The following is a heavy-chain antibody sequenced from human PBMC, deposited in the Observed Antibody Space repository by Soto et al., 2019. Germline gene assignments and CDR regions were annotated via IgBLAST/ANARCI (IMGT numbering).Heavy chain of an antibody. CDR3: ARGRYGDY. D-gene: IGHD1-1*01. Sequence: QVHLVQSGAEVKKPGASVKVSCKGSGYAFTTYGITGVRQAPGQGLEWRGWISAHNGNTNDAQKLQGRVTVTRDTSTSTAYMELRSLRSDDTAVYYWARGRYGDYWGQGALVTVSS. J-gene: IGHJ4*02. V-gene: IGHV1-18*01. CDR1: GYAFTTYG. CDR2: ISAHNGNT.